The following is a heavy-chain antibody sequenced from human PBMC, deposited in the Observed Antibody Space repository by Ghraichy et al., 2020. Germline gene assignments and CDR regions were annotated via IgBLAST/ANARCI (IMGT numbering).Heavy chain of an antibody. J-gene: IGHJ4*02. Sequence: SVKVSCKTSRGTFNSSAISWVRQAPGQGLEWLGGIIPLLRTANIQQSLQDRLTITADASTNTAYMELTSLRSDDTALYYCAAGPVGVPAAGPPLGVFFEYGGQGSRVTVS. D-gene: IGHD6-13*01. CDR3: AAGPVGVPAAGPPLGVFFEY. CDR1: RGTFNSSA. V-gene: IGHV1-69*13. CDR2: IIPLLRTA.